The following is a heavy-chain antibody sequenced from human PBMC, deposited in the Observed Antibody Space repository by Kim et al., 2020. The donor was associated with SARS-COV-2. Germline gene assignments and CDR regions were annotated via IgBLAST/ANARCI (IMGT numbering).Heavy chain of an antibody. CDR2: ISANPSNGNR. CDR3: ARAFRAAAPSGMDV. Sequence: ASVKVSCKASGYTFTTDGISWVRQAPGQGLEWMGWISANPSNGNRRYAEKFQVRFTMTTETSTSTAYMELSSLRPDDTAVYYCARAFRAAAPSGMDVWGQGTTVTVSS. J-gene: IGHJ6*02. V-gene: IGHV1-18*04. D-gene: IGHD6-25*01. CDR1: GYTFTTDG.